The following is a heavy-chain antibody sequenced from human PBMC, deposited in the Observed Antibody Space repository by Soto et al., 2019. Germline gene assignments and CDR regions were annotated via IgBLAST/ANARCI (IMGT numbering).Heavy chain of an antibody. CDR1: GASISSGNYY. CDR3: ARGREEAGGPFDY. D-gene: IGHD3-10*01. V-gene: IGHV4-31*03. CDR2: IYYTGST. Sequence: QVQLQESGPGLVKPSQTLSLTCSVSGASISSGNYYWSWIRQHPGKGLEWIGYIYYTGSTYYNPSLRSRITISEDMSKNHFSLRLSSVTAADTAVCYCARGREEAGGPFDYWGQGTLVTVSS. J-gene: IGHJ4*02.